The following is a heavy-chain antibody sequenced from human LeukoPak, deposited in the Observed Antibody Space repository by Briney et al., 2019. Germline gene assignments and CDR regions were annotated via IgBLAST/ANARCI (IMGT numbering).Heavy chain of an antibody. V-gene: IGHV4-34*01. CDR1: GGSFSGYY. CDR2: INHSGST. D-gene: IGHD2-2*01. CDR3: AREYDCSSTSCYSVWFDP. Sequence: SETLSLTCAVHGGSFSGYYWSWIRQPPGKGLEWIGEINHSGSTNYNPSLKSRVTISVDTSKNQFSLKLSSVTAADTAVYYCAREYDCSSTSCYSVWFDPWGQGTLVTVSS. J-gene: IGHJ5*02.